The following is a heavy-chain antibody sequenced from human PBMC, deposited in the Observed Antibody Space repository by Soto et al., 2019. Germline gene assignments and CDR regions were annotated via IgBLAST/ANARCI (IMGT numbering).Heavy chain of an antibody. D-gene: IGHD6-19*01. J-gene: IGHJ6*02. Sequence: EVQLLESGGGLVQPGGSLRLSCAASGFTFSSYAMSWVRQAPGKGLEWVSAISGSGGSTYYADSVKGRFTISRDNSKNTLELQMNSLRAEDTAVYYCAKDRIGSSGWFGAGMDVWGQGTTVTVSS. V-gene: IGHV3-23*01. CDR3: AKDRIGSSGWFGAGMDV. CDR1: GFTFSSYA. CDR2: ISGSGGST.